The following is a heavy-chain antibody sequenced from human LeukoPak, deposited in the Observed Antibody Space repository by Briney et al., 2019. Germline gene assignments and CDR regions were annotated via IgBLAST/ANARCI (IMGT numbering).Heavy chain of an antibody. D-gene: IGHD6-19*01. CDR1: GFTFSSYW. CDR2: INSDGSST. J-gene: IGHJ4*02. Sequence: QPGGSLRLSCAASGFTFSSYWMHWVRQAPGKGLVWVSRINSDGSSTSYADSVKGRFTISRDNAKNTLYLQMNSLRAEDTAVYYCAIPGLVAVAGTEFDYWGQGTLVTVSS. CDR3: AIPGLVAVAGTEFDY. V-gene: IGHV3-74*01.